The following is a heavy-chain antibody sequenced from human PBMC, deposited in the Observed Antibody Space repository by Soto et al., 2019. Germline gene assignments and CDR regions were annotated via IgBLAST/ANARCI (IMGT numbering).Heavy chain of an antibody. Sequence: QVQLQESGPGLVKPSETLSLTCTVSGGSISSYYWSWIRQPAGKGLEWIGRIYTSGSTNYNPSLKSRVTISVDTSKNQLSLKLSSVTAADTAVYYCAREPSGSYPSYYYYGLDVWGQGTTVTVSS. V-gene: IGHV4-4*07. CDR2: IYTSGST. J-gene: IGHJ6*02. D-gene: IGHD1-26*01. CDR1: GGSISSYY. CDR3: AREPSGSYPSYYYYGLDV.